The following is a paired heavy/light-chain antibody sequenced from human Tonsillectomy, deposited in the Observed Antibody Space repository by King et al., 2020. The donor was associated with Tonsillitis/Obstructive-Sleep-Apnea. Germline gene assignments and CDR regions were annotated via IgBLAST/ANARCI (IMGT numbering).Heavy chain of an antibody. V-gene: IGHV5-10-1*01. J-gene: IGHJ5*01. D-gene: IGHD2-15*01. CDR3: VRGVVIAGTVFDS. Sequence: EVQLVQSGAEVKKPGESLRISCKPFGYTFTNHWINWVRQMPGKGLEWMGRIDPNDSFSNYSPSFQGHVTISADKSITTAYLQWNSLKASDTAMYYCVRGVVIAGTVFDSWGQGTLVTVSS. CDR2: IDPNDSFS. CDR1: GYTFTNHW.
Light chain of an antibody. CDR3: QQSYNIPPYT. CDR2: GAS. Sequence: DIQMTQSPSSLSASVGDRVTITCRTSQSIGRYLNWYQQKPGKPPNLLIFGASTLHSGVPSRFSGSGSGTNFTLTISGLQPEDFATYFCQQSYNIPPYTFGQGTNL. J-gene: IGKJ2*01. CDR1: QSIGRY. V-gene: IGKV1-39*01.